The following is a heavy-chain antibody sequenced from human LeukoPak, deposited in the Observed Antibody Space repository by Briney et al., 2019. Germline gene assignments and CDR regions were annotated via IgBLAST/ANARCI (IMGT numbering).Heavy chain of an antibody. CDR1: GLNFDDSA. CDR2: ISADGGST. Sequence: GGSLRLSCVASGLNFDDSAMHWVRQAPGKGLEWVSLISADGGSTFSADSAKGRFSISRDNSKNSLYLQMNSLRSEDTAMYYCAKESGKFDYWGQGTLVAVSS. CDR3: AKESGKFDY. V-gene: IGHV3-43*02. J-gene: IGHJ4*02.